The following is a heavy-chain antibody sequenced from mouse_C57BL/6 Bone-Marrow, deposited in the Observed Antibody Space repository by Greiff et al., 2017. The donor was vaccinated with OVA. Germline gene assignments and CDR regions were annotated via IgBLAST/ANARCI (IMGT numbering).Heavy chain of an antibody. CDR2: ISYSGST. V-gene: IGHV3-8*01. J-gene: IGHJ1*03. CDR3: AGSPYYYGSSYWYFDV. CDR1: GYSITSDY. Sequence: EVKLVESGPGLAKPSQTLSLTCSVTGYSITSDYWNWIRKLPGNKLEYMGYISYSGSTYYNPSLKSRISITRDTSKNQYYLQLNSVTTEDTATYYCAGSPYYYGSSYWYFDVWGTGTTVTVSS. D-gene: IGHD1-1*01.